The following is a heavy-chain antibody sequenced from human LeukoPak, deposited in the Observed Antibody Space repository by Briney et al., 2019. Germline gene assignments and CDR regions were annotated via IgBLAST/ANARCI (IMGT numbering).Heavy chain of an antibody. CDR1: GFTFSNYA. Sequence: PGGSLRLSCAASGFTFSNYAMSWVRQAPGKGLEWVSAISGSGGSTYYADSVKGRFTISRDNSKNTLYLQMNSLRAEDTAVYYCAAYYGSRSYQYGIGAFDIWGQGTMVTVSS. D-gene: IGHD3-10*01. CDR2: ISGSGGST. J-gene: IGHJ3*02. V-gene: IGHV3-23*01. CDR3: AAYYGSRSYQYGIGAFDI.